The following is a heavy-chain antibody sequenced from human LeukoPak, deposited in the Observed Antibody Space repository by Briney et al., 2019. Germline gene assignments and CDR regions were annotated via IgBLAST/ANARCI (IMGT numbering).Heavy chain of an antibody. D-gene: IGHD3-16*01. V-gene: IGHV3-74*01. CDR2: INEHGTTI. Sequence: GGSLRLSCAASGFTFSSYWMHWVRQAPGKGLEWVSRINEHGTTITYADSVKGRFTISRENAKNTLYLQMNSLIAEDTAVYYCVRDLILMWTPGDAFDHWGQGTLVTVSS. J-gene: IGHJ4*02. CDR3: VRDLILMWTPGDAFDH. CDR1: GFTFSSYW.